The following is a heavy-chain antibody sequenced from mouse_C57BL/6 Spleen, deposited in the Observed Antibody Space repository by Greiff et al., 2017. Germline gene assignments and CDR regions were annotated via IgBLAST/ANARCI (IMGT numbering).Heavy chain of an antibody. CDR2: INPSNGGT. CDR3: ARERGFLLPGDDV. CDR1: GYTFTSYW. Sequence: QVHVKQSGTELVKPGASVKLSCKASGYTFTSYWMHWVKQRPGQGLEWIGNINPSNGGTNYNEKFKSKATLTVDKSSSTAYMQLSSLTSEDSAVYYCARERGFLLPGDDVWGTGTTVTVSS. J-gene: IGHJ1*03. V-gene: IGHV1-53*01. D-gene: IGHD1-1*01.